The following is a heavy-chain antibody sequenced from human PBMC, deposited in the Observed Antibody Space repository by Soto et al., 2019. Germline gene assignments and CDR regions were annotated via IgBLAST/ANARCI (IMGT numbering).Heavy chain of an antibody. CDR2: IDHDGPT. CDR1: GFTFSNYW. J-gene: IGHJ4*02. V-gene: IGHV3-74*01. Sequence: EVQLVESGGGLVQPGGSLRLSCAGSGFTFSNYWMHWIRQAPGKGLEWVSRIDHDGPTDYADSVRGGFTISRDNAENTPYLQMNSLRPEVTAVYYCVRDSHGDYWGQGTLVTVAS. CDR3: VRDSHGDY.